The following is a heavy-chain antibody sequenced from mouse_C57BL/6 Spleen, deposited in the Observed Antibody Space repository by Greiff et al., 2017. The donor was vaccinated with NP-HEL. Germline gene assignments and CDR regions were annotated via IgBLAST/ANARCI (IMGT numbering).Heavy chain of an antibody. J-gene: IGHJ4*01. CDR2: IHPNSGST. CDR1: GYTFTSYW. CDR3: APGAQAPYMDY. Sequence: VKLQQPGAELVKPGASVKLSCKASGYTFTSYWMHWVKQRPGQGLEWIGMIHPNSGSTNYNEKFKSKATLTVDKSSSTAYMQLSSLTSEDSAVYYCAPGAQAPYMDYWGQGTSVTVSS. D-gene: IGHD3-2*02. V-gene: IGHV1-64*01.